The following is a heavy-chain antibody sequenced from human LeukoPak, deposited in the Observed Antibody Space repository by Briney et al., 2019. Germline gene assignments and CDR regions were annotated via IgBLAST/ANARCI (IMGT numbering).Heavy chain of an antibody. D-gene: IGHD6-13*01. CDR1: GFTFSSYA. CDR2: IWYDGSNQ. CDR3: ARDLSSSWSPGV. J-gene: IGHJ3*01. Sequence: GSLRLSCAASGFTFSSYAMSWVRPAPGKGLEWTAAIWYDGSNQYYPDSVKGRFTISRDNSKNTIYLQMNSLRIEDTAMYYCARDLSSSWSPGVWGQGTMVSVSS. V-gene: IGHV3-33*08.